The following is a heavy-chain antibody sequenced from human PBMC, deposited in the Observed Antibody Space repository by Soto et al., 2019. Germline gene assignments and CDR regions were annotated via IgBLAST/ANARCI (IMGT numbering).Heavy chain of an antibody. J-gene: IGHJ4*02. V-gene: IGHV4-59*01. Sequence: XETLSLTCTVSGGSISSYYWSWIRQPPGKGLEWIGYIYYSGSTNYNPSLESRVTISVDTSKNQFSLKLSSVTAADTAVYYCARGDEYSSSPSDYWGQGTLVTVSS. CDR3: ARGDEYSSSPSDY. CDR1: GGSISSYY. D-gene: IGHD6-6*01. CDR2: IYYSGST.